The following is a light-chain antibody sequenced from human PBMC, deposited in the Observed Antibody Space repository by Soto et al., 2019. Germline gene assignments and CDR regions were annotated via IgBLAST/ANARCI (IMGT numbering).Light chain of an antibody. CDR2: AAS. CDR1: QGISSA. Sequence: DIQMTQSPSSVSASVGDRVTITCRASQGISSALAWYQQKPGKAPKLLIYAASSLQSGVPLRFSGSASRTEFTLTISSLQPEDSATYYCQQANSFPRTFGGGTKVEIK. CDR3: QQANSFPRT. J-gene: IGKJ4*01. V-gene: IGKV1-12*01.